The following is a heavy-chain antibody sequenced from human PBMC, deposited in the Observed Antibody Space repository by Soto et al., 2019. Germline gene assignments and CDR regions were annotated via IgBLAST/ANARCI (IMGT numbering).Heavy chain of an antibody. Sequence: QVQLQESGPGLVKTSQTLSLTCTVSGASTGSGGYYWSWIRQHPGKGLEWIGYIYYTGSTYYSPSLKGRASISVDTSKNEFSLKLDSVTAADTAVYYCARADYGDRGLAFDSWGQGTLVTVSS. J-gene: IGHJ4*02. D-gene: IGHD4-17*01. CDR1: GASTGSGGYY. CDR2: IYYTGST. V-gene: IGHV4-31*03. CDR3: ARADYGDRGLAFDS.